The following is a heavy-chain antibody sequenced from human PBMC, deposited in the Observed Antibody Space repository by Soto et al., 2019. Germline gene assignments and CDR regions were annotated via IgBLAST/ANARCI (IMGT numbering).Heavy chain of an antibody. J-gene: IGHJ4*02. CDR1: GFIFSNNW. Sequence: EVQLVESGGGFVQPGGSLRLSCAASGFIFSNNWIHWVRQAPGKGLEWVSHINNDGSDTSYADSVKGRFTISRDNAKNTVFLQMNSLRAEDTAMYYCARGAGGLAYWGQGTLVTVSS. CDR2: INNDGSDT. V-gene: IGHV3-74*01. D-gene: IGHD3-10*01. CDR3: ARGAGGLAY.